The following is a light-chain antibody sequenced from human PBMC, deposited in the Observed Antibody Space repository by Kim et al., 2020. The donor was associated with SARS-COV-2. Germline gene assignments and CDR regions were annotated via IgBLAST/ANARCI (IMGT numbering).Light chain of an antibody. V-gene: IGLV3-27*01. CDR2: KDS. J-gene: IGLJ2*01. CDR1: VLTKKY. Sequence: YELTQPSSVSVSPGQTARITCSGDVLTKKYARWFQQKPGQAPVLVIYKDSERPSGIPERFSGSRSGTTAALTISGAQVEDEADYYCYSAPDNYVVFGGGTQLTVL. CDR3: YSAPDNYVV.